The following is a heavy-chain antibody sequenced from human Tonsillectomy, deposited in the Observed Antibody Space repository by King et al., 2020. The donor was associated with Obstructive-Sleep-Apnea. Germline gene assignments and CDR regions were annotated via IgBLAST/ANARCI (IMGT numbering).Heavy chain of an antibody. V-gene: IGHV4-30-4*01. CDR2: IFYTGST. CDR1: GGSISSGDYY. CDR3: VRVYYGSGNWVDP. J-gene: IGHJ5*02. D-gene: IGHD3-10*01. Sequence: VPLQVSGPGLVKPSQTLSLTCTVSGGSISSGDYYWSWIRQPPGKGLEWIGYIFYTGSTYYSPSLKSRVSISIDTSKNQFSLKLSSVTAADTAVYYCVRVYYGSGNWVDPWGQGTLVTVSS.